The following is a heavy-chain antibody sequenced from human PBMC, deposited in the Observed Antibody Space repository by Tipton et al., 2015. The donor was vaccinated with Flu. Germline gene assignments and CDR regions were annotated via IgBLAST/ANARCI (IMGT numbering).Heavy chain of an antibody. CDR2: IIPIFGTA. J-gene: IGHJ6*02. CDR3: ARDALVVPAAIPPYYYYGMDV. Sequence: QLVQSGAEVKKPGSSVKVSCKASGDTFSSYAISWVRQPPGRGLEWMGGIIPIFGTANYAQKFQGRVTITADESTSTAYMELSSLRSEDTAVYYCARDALVVPAAIPPYYYYGMDVWGQGTTVTVSS. D-gene: IGHD2-2*01. V-gene: IGHV1-69*01. CDR1: GDTFSSYA.